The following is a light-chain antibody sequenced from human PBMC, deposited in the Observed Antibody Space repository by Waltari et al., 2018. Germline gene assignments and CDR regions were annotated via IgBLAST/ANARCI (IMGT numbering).Light chain of an antibody. J-gene: IGKJ1*01. V-gene: IGKV3-15*01. CDR3: QQYNELKT. CDR2: AAS. CDR1: QSISSH. Sequence: EIVMTQSPATLSVSPGDRATLSCRASQSISSHLAWYQQKPGQAPRLVIYAASTRATGIPASFSGSGSGTDFTLTISSLQSEDFAVYYCQQYNELKTFGQGTKVEIK.